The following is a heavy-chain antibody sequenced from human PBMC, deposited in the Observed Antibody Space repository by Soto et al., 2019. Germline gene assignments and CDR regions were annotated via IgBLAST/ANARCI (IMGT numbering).Heavy chain of an antibody. Sequence: QVQLVQSGAEVKKPGASVKVSCKASGYTFTGYYMHWVRQAPGQGLEWMGWINPNSGGTNYAQKFQGCVTMTRDTTISTAYMDLSRLRSDDTAVYYCARERVHYYDSSAPGGGMDVWGQGTTVTVSS. V-gene: IGHV1-2*04. CDR2: INPNSGGT. D-gene: IGHD3-22*01. CDR3: ARERVHYYDSSAPGGGMDV. J-gene: IGHJ6*02. CDR1: GYTFTGYY.